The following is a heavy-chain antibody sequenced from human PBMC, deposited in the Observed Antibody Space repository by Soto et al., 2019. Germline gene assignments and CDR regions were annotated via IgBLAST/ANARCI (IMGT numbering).Heavy chain of an antibody. D-gene: IGHD2-15*01. Sequence: QVQLLESGPGLVKPSQTLSLTCSVSGDSISTVDYFWAWIRQPPGQALEYIGYLYKSATTYYNPSFESRVAISLDTSKSQFSLNVTSVTAADTAVYFCARGRYCLTGRCFPNWFDSWGQGTLVTVSS. CDR2: LYKSATT. CDR3: ARGRYCLTGRCFPNWFDS. J-gene: IGHJ5*01. V-gene: IGHV4-30-4*01. CDR1: GDSISTVDYF.